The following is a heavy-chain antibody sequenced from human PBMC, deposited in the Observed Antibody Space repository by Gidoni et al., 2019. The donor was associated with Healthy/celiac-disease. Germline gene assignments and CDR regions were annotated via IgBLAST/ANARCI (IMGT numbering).Heavy chain of an antibody. D-gene: IGHD5-18*01. J-gene: IGHJ4*02. Sequence: EVQLVESGGGLGQPGRSLRLSCEASGFPFDDSAMNWVRQAPGKGLELVSGISWNSGIIGYADSVKGRFTISRDNAKNSLYLQMNSLRAEDTALYYCAKDGARYNYGKGYFDYWGQGTLVTVSS. V-gene: IGHV3-9*01. CDR2: ISWNSGII. CDR1: GFPFDDSA. CDR3: AKDGARYNYGKGYFDY.